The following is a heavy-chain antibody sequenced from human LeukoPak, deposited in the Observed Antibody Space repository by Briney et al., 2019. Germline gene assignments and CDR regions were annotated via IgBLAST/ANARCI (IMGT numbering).Heavy chain of an antibody. D-gene: IGHD4-17*01. CDR2: IRWNGGRT. V-gene: IGHV3-20*04. J-gene: IGHJ4*02. CDR3: ARDYDYGDYPGY. CDR1: GLMFDDYG. Sequence: GGSLRLSRAASGLMFDDYGMSWVRQAPGKGLEWVSCIRWNGGRTGYADSVKGRFTISRDNAKNSLYLQMNSLRAEDTALYYCARDYDYGDYPGYWGQGTLVTVSS.